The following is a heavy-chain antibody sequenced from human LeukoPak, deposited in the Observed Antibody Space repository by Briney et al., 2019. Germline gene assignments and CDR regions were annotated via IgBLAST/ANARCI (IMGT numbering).Heavy chain of an antibody. CDR2: INPNSGGT. J-gene: IGHJ4*02. CDR3: ARAPIGYSSYQIDY. Sequence: ASVKVSCKASGYTFIYYYIYWVRQAPGQGLEWMGWINPNSGGTNYAQKFQGRVTMTRDTSITTAYMELSRLRSDDTAVYYCARAPIGYSSYQIDYWGQGTLVTVSS. V-gene: IGHV1-2*02. D-gene: IGHD6-6*01. CDR1: GYTFIYYY.